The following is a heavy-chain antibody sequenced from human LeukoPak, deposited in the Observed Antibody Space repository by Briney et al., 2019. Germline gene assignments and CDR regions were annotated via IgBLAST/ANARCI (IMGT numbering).Heavy chain of an antibody. V-gene: IGHV1-2*02. CDR1: GYTFTGYY. D-gene: IGHD2-2*01. Sequence: GASVKVSCKASGYTFTGYYMHWVRQAPGQGLEWMGWINPNSGGTNYAQKFQGRVTMTRDTSISTAYMELSRLGSDDTAVYYCARVDCSSTSCYHYYYYGMDVWGQGTTVTVSS. J-gene: IGHJ6*02. CDR3: ARVDCSSTSCYHYYYYGMDV. CDR2: INPNSGGT.